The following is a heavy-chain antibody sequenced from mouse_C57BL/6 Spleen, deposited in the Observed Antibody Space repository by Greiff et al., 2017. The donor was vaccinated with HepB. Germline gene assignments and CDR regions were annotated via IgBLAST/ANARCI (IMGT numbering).Heavy chain of an antibody. CDR3: ARNGLYYYGSSYGYFDV. CDR1: GYTFTDYY. V-gene: IGHV1-76*01. J-gene: IGHJ1*03. Sequence: VQLQQSGAELVRPGASVKLSCKASGYTFTDYYINWVKQRPGQGLEWIARIYPGSGNTYYNEKFKGKATLTAEKSSSTAYMQLSSLTSEDSAVYFCARNGLYYYGSSYGYFDVWGTGTTVTVSS. CDR2: IYPGSGNT. D-gene: IGHD1-1*01.